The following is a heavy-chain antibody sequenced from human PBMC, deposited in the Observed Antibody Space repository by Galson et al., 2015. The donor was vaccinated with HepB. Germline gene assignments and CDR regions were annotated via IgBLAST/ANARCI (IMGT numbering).Heavy chain of an antibody. CDR2: ISGSGGST. CDR3: AKDDCSSTSCYTKVSYFDY. D-gene: IGHD2-2*02. Sequence: SLRLSCAASGFTFSSYAMSWVRQAPGKGLEWVSAISGSGGSTYYADSVKGRFTISRDNSKNTLYLQMNSLRAEDTAVYYCAKDDCSSTSCYTKVSYFDYWGQGTLVTVSS. CDR1: GFTFSSYA. V-gene: IGHV3-23*01. J-gene: IGHJ4*02.